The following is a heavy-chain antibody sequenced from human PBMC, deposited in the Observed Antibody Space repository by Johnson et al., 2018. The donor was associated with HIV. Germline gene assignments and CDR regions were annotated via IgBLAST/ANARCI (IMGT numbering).Heavy chain of an antibody. CDR2: ISYNGDKN. D-gene: IGHD5-18*01. V-gene: IGHV3-30*03. CDR3: ARLPSGYSRDAFNI. CDR1: GFTFSDYY. J-gene: IGHJ3*02. Sequence: QVLLVESGGGLVQPGGSLRLSCATSGFTFSDYYMSWIRQAPGKGLEWVAFISYNGDKNYYADSVKGRFTISRDNSKNTLYLQMNSLRAEDTAVYYCARLPSGYSRDAFNIWGQGTMVTVSS.